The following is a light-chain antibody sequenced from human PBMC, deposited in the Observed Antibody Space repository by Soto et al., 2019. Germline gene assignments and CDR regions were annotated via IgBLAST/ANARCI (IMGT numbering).Light chain of an antibody. CDR2: EVT. Sequence: QLVLTQPASVSGSPGQSITISCTGTSRDVGGYNSVSWYQQHPGKAPKLMIYEVTNRLSGVSNRFSGSKSGNTASLTISGLQAEDEADYYCSSYTSGSALYVFGTGTKVTVL. CDR1: SRDVGGYNS. J-gene: IGLJ1*01. V-gene: IGLV2-14*01. CDR3: SSYTSGSALYV.